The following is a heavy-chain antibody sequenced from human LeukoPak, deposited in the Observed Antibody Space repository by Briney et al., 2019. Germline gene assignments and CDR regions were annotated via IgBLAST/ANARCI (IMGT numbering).Heavy chain of an antibody. CDR3: AREFSIGYYGSGSYYTPQYMDV. CDR1: GYTFSNYY. CDR2: INPSGDST. J-gene: IGHJ6*03. V-gene: IGHV1-46*01. D-gene: IGHD3-10*01. Sequence: GASVKVSCKASGYTFSNYYMHWVRQAPGQGLEWMGLINPSGDSTIYAQKFQGRLTMTRDMSTNTLYMELTSLRSEDTAVYYCAREFSIGYYGSGSYYTPQYMDVWGKGTTVTVSS.